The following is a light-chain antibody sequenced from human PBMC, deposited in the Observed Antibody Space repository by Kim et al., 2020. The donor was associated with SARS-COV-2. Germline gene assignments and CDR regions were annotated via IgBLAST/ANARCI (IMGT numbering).Light chain of an antibody. CDR3: SSHTSTNTLV. CDR1: SSDVEGYNY. V-gene: IGLV2-14*04. CDR2: DVS. Sequence: GPSITISCTGTSSDVEGYNYVSWYQQHPGKAPKLMFYDVSKRPSGVSNRFSCSKSGNTASLTISGLQAEDEADYYCSSHTSTNTLVFGGGTQLTVL. J-gene: IGLJ2*01.